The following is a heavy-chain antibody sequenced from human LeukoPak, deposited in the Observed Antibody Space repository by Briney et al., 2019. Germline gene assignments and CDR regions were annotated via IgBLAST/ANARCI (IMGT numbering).Heavy chain of an antibody. V-gene: IGHV3-30*02. Sequence: GGSLRLSCAASGFTFSSYGMHWVRQAPGKGLEWVAFIRYDGSNKYYADSVKGRFTISRDNSKNTLYLQMNSLRAEDTAVYYCAKCNGITIFGVGVLDYWGQGTLVTVSS. CDR1: GFTFSSYG. J-gene: IGHJ4*02. CDR2: IRYDGSNK. D-gene: IGHD3-3*01. CDR3: AKCNGITIFGVGVLDY.